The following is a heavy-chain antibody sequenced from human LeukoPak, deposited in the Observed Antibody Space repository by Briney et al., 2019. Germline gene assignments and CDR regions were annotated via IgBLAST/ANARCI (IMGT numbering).Heavy chain of an antibody. CDR3: ARGPGTGDFDY. V-gene: IGHV1-69*04. CDR2: IIPILGIA. CDR1: GGTFSSYA. Sequence: SVKVSCKASGGTFSSYAISWVRQAPGQGLEWMGRIIPILGIANYAQKFQSRVTITADKSTSTAYMELSSLRSEDTAVYYCARGPGTGDFDYWGQGTLVTVSS. D-gene: IGHD6-13*01. J-gene: IGHJ4*02.